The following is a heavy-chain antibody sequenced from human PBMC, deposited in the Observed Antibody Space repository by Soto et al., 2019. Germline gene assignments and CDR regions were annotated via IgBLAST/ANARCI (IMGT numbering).Heavy chain of an antibody. CDR3: ALRRLRDSMDFDY. J-gene: IGHJ4*02. Sequence: ASVKVSCKASGYTFTSYAMHWVRQAPGQRLEWMGWINAGNGNTKYSQKFQGRVTITRDTSTSTAYMELRSLRSDDTAVYYCALRRLRDSMDFDYWGQGTLVTVSS. V-gene: IGHV1-3*01. D-gene: IGHD3-22*01. CDR1: GYTFTSYA. CDR2: INAGNGNT.